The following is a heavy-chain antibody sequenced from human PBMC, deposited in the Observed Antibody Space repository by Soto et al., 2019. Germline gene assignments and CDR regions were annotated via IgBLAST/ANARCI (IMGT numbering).Heavy chain of an antibody. Sequence: EVQLLESGGGFVQPGGSLRLSCTASTFNFGDYAMSWVRQAPGKGLEWLATTSRSDGSTYHAESLEGRFSISKDNSKNRLSLQMNSLRGEDTAIYYCARIGGTCDYGMDVWGQGITVTVSS. CDR2: TSRSDGST. D-gene: IGHD2-15*01. CDR3: ARIGGTCDYGMDV. CDR1: TFNFGDYA. J-gene: IGHJ6*02. V-gene: IGHV3-23*01.